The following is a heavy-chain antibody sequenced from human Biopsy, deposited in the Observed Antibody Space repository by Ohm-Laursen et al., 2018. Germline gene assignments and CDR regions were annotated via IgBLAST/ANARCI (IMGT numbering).Heavy chain of an antibody. V-gene: IGHV4-39*01. J-gene: IGHJ5*02. CDR1: GGSISSSTTYY. CDR3: ARHPTGFWFDP. Sequence: TLSLTCTVSGGSISSSTTYYWAWLRQPPGKGLEWIGSIYNTETTFYNPSLKSRVTISVDTYTNQFSLKVSSVTAADTALYFCARHPTGFWFDPWGHGTLVTVSS. CDR2: IYNTETT.